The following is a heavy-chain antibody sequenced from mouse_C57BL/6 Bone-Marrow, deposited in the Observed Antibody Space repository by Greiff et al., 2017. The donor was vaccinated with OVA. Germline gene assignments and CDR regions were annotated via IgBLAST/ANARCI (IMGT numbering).Heavy chain of an antibody. CDR2: IDPSDSYT. V-gene: IGHV1-59*01. D-gene: IGHD3-1*01. CDR1: GYTFTSYW. Sequence: QVQLQQPGAELVRPGTSVKLSCKASGYTFTSYWMHWVKQRPGQGLEWIGVIDPSDSYTNYNQKFKGKATLTVDTSSSTAYMQLSSLTSEDSAVYYCARHGHWLLYYFDYWGQGTTLTVSS. J-gene: IGHJ2*01. CDR3: ARHGHWLLYYFDY.